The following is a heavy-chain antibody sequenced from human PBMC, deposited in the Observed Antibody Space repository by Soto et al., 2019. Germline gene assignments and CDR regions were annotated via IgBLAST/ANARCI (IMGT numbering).Heavy chain of an antibody. Sequence: QVQLQESGPGLVKPSETLSLTCTVSGGSVSSGSYYWSWIRQPPGKGLEWIGYINYSGSTNYNPCLKSRVTISVDTSKNQLSPKLSSVTAADTAVYSCARSPREGWFDTWGQGTLVTVSS. CDR3: ARSPREGWFDT. V-gene: IGHV4-61*01. CDR1: GGSVSSGSYY. CDR2: INYSGST. D-gene: IGHD1-26*01. J-gene: IGHJ5*02.